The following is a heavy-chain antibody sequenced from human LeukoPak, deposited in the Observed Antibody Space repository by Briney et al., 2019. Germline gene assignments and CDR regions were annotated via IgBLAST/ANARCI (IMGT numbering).Heavy chain of an antibody. CDR1: GYTFTSYY. J-gene: IGHJ3*02. V-gene: IGHV1-46*01. Sequence: ASVKVSCTASGYTFTSYYMHWVRQAPGQGLEWMGIIDPSGGSTSYAQKFQGRVTMTRDTSTSTVYMELSSLRSEDTAVYYCARPTDPHYDILTGHDAFDIWGQGTMVTVSS. CDR3: ARPTDPHYDILTGHDAFDI. CDR2: IDPSGGST. D-gene: IGHD3-9*01.